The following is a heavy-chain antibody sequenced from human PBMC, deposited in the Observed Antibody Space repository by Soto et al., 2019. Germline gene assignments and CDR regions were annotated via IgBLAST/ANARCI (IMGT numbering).Heavy chain of an antibody. V-gene: IGHV4-34*01. CDR3: ARDGIVVVVAATPEQGLDAFDI. CDR1: GGSFSGYY. D-gene: IGHD2-15*01. J-gene: IGHJ3*02. Sequence: SETLSLTCAVYGGSFSGYYWSWIRQPPGKGLEWIGEINHSGSTNYNPSLKSRVTISVDTSKNQFSLKLSSVTAADTTVYYCARDGIVVVVAATPEQGLDAFDIWGQGTMVTVSS. CDR2: INHSGST.